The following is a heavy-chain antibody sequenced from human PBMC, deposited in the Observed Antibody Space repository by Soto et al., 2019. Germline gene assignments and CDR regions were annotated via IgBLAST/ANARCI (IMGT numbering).Heavy chain of an antibody. CDR1: GGSISSSNW. CDR2: IYHSGST. Sequence: PSETLSLTCAVSGGSISSSNWWSWVRQPPGKGLEWIGEIYHSGSTNYNPSLKSRVTISVDKSKNQFSLKLSSVTAADTAVYYCATGGRYCSSTSCYEYYFDYWGQGTLVTVSS. D-gene: IGHD2-2*01. V-gene: IGHV4-4*02. CDR3: ATGGRYCSSTSCYEYYFDY. J-gene: IGHJ4*02.